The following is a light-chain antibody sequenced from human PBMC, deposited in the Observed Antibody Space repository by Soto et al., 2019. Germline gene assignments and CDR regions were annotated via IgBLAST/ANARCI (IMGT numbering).Light chain of an antibody. CDR1: SSDVGSYNL. J-gene: IGLJ7*01. CDR2: EVS. V-gene: IGLV2-23*02. CDR3: CSYAGSSSAV. Sequence: QSALTQPASVSGSPGQSITISCTGTSSDVGSYNLVSWYQQHPGKAPKLMIYEVSKRPSGVSNRFSGSKSGNTASLTISGLQAEDEADYYFCSYAGSSSAVFGGGTQRPSS.